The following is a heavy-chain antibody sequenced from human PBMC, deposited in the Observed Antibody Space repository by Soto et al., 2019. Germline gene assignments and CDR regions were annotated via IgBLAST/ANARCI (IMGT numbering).Heavy chain of an antibody. Sequence: VQLQESGPGLVKPSGTLALTCAVSGCSISSSNWWSWVRQPPGKGLEWIGEIYHSGSTNYNPSLKRRVTTSVDKSKTQFSPKLSSVTAADTAVYYCARSGSYGGRYFDYWGQGTLVTVSS. D-gene: IGHD1-26*01. V-gene: IGHV4-4*02. J-gene: IGHJ4*02. CDR1: GCSISSSNW. CDR2: IYHSGST. CDR3: ARSGSYGGRYFDY.